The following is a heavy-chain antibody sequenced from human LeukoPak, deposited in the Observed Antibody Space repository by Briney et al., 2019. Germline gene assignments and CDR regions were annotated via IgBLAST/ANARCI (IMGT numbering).Heavy chain of an antibody. V-gene: IGHV4-34*01. J-gene: IGHJ4*02. CDR3: ARSPNSVHIDF. D-gene: IGHD1-1*01. CDR2: INHSGST. Sequence: SETLSLTSAVYGGSFSGYYWSWIRQPPGKGLEWIGEINHSGSTNYNPSLKSRVTISVDTSKNQFSLKLSSVTAADTVVYYCARSPNSVHIDFWGEGTLVTVSS. CDR1: GGSFSGYY.